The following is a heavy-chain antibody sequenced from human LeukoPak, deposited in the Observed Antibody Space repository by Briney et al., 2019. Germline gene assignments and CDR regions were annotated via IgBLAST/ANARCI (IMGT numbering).Heavy chain of an antibody. Sequence: GESLKISCKGSGYSFTSYWIGWVRQMPGKGLEWMGIIYPGDSDTRYSPSFQGQVTISADKSISTAYLQWSSLKASDTAMYYCARPHTSYDCSGYEEYYFDYWGQGTLVTVSS. CDR2: IYPGDSDT. CDR3: ARPHTSYDCSGYEEYYFDY. CDR1: GYSFTSYW. D-gene: IGHD3-22*01. V-gene: IGHV5-51*01. J-gene: IGHJ4*02.